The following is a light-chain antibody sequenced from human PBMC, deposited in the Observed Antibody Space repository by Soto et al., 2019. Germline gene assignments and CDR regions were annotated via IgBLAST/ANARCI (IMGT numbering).Light chain of an antibody. CDR2: GAS. CDR1: QSIRSN. J-gene: IGKJ4*01. CDR3: QQYSNWPPLT. Sequence: EIVMTQSPATLTVSPGERATLSCRASQSIRSNLAWYQQKPGQAPRLLIYGASNRATGIPARFSGSGSGTEFTLTFSSLQSEDFAVYYCQQYSNWPPLTFGGGTKVEIK. V-gene: IGKV3D-15*01.